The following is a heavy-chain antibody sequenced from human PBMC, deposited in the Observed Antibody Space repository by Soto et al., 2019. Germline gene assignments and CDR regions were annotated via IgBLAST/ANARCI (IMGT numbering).Heavy chain of an antibody. V-gene: IGHV3-66*01. CDR3: MSYPIQLLLLVPYFDY. D-gene: IGHD5-18*01. Sequence: EVQLVESGGGLVKPGGSLRLSCAVSGFTVSRNYMSWVRQAPGKGLEWVSVIYSGGSTYYADSVKGSFSISRDNSTNTLNLQMNSLRAENTFVYYCMSYPIQLLLLVPYFDYWRQGTLVTVFS. J-gene: IGHJ4*02. CDR2: IYSGGST. CDR1: GFTVSRNY.